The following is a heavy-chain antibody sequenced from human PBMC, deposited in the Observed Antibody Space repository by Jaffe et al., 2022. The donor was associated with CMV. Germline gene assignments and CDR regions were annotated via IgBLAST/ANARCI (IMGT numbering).Heavy chain of an antibody. V-gene: IGHV1-3*01. Sequence: QVQLVQSGAEVKKPGASVKVSCKASGYTFTSYAMHWVRQAPGQRLEWMGWINAGNGNTKYSQKFQGRVTITRDTSASTAYMELSSLRSEDTAVYYCAREDSPMYYMDVWGKGTTVTVSS. D-gene: IGHD2-2*01. J-gene: IGHJ6*03. CDR3: AREDSPMYYMDV. CDR1: GYTFTSYA. CDR2: INAGNGNT.